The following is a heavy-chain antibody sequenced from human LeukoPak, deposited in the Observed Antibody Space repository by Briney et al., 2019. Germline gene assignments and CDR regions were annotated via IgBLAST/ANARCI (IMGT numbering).Heavy chain of an antibody. CDR2: IKQDGSQ. Sequence: GGSLRLSCACSGFTFGSYSMTWVRQAPGKGPEWVASIKQDGSQYYVDSVKGRFIISRDNAKNSLYLQMNSLRAEDTAVYSCARGPDYGDRLDFFDYWGQGTLVTVSS. J-gene: IGHJ4*02. CDR3: ARGPDYGDRLDFFDY. V-gene: IGHV3-7*01. CDR1: GFTFGSYS. D-gene: IGHD4-17*01.